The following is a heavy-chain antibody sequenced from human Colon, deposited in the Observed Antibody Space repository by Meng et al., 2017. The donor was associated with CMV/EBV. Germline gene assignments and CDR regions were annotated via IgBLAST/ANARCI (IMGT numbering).Heavy chain of an antibody. CDR1: GFSFPDYT. CDR2: IVYDGSNG. J-gene: IGHJ4*02. V-gene: IGHV3-30*02. Sequence: GESLKISCAASGFSFPDYTMNWVRQAPGKGLEWVAFIVYDGSNGYSVESVKGRFTISRDNSKNTLYLQMNNLRPEDTALYFCAKDSGVETYYLDYWGQGTLVTVSS. D-gene: IGHD3-3*01. CDR3: AKDSGVETYYLDY.